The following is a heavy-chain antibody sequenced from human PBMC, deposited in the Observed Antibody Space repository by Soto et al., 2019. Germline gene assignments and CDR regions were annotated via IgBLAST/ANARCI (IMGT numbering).Heavy chain of an antibody. CDR2: IRSKAYGGTT. J-gene: IGHJ6*02. D-gene: IGHD6-6*01. V-gene: IGHV3-49*04. CDR3: TRDPSRYSSSSGYYYYGMDV. Sequence: LGGSLRLSCTASGFTFGDYAMSWVRQAPGKGLEWVGFIRSKAYGGTTEYAASVKGRFTISRDDSKSIAYLQMNSLKTEDTAVYYCTRDPSRYSSSSGYYYYGMDVWGQGTTVTVSS. CDR1: GFTFGDYA.